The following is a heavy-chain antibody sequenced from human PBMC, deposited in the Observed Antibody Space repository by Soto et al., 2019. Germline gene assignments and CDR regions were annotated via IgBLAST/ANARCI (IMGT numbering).Heavy chain of an antibody. V-gene: IGHV4-59*01. J-gene: IGHJ5*02. CDR1: GGSISSYY. D-gene: IGHD6-6*01. CDR3: ATSIAARPTWWFDP. Sequence: PSETLSLTCTVSGGSISSYYWSWIRQPPGKGLEWIGYIYYSGSTNYNPSLKSRVTISVDTSKNQFSLKLSSVTAADTAVYYCATSIAARPTWWFDPWGQGTLVTVSS. CDR2: IYYSGST.